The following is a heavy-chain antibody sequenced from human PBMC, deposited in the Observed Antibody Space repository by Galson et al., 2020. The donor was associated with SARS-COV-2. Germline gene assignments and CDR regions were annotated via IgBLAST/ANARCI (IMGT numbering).Heavy chain of an antibody. V-gene: IGHV3-7*01. CDR1: GFTFSSYW. CDR3: ARAANSGYDSVYFDL. D-gene: IGHD5-12*01. J-gene: IGHJ2*01. Sequence: GGSLRLSCAASGFTFSSYWMSWVRQAPGKGLEWVANIKQDGSEKYYVDSVKGRFTISRDNAKNSLYLQMNSLRAEDTAVYYCARAANSGYDSVYFDLWGRGTLVTVSS. CDR2: IKQDGSEK.